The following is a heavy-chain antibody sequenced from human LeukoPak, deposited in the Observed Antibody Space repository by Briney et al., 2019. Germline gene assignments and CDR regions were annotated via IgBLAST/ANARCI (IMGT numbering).Heavy chain of an antibody. CDR3: AKLAYGGYVWFDP. V-gene: IGHV3-30*18. CDR2: ISYDGSNK. D-gene: IGHD4-17*01. J-gene: IGHJ5*02. Sequence: GWSLRLSCAASGFTFSSYGMHWVRQAPGKGLEWVAVISYDGSNKYYADSVKGRFTISRDNSKNTLYLQMNSLRAEDTAVYYCAKLAYGGYVWFDPWGQGTLVTVSS. CDR1: GFTFSSYG.